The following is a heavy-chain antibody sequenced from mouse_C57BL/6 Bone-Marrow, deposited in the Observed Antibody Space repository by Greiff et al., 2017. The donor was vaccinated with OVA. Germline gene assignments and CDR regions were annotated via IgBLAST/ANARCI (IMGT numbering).Heavy chain of an antibody. CDR3: VRVTGPY. J-gene: IGHJ3*01. CDR2: IRSKSNNYAS. V-gene: IGHV10-1*01. D-gene: IGHD4-1*01. CDR1: GFSFHTYA. Sequence: EVQLVASGGGLVQPKGSLKLSCAASGFSFHTYAMNWVRQAPGKGLEWVARIRSKSNNYASYYADPVKNRFTISRDDSESMLYLHMNNLKTEDTAMYYCVRVTGPYWGQGTLVTVSA.